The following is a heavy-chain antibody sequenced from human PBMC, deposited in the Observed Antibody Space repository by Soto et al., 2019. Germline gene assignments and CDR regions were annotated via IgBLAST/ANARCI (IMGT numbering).Heavy chain of an antibody. CDR2: MNPNSGNT. CDR1: GYTFTSYD. Sequence: QVQLVQSGAEVKKPGASVKVSCKASGYTFTSYDINWVRQATGQGLEWMGWMNPNSGNTGYAQKFQGRVTMTRNTSISTAYMELSSLRSEDTAVYYCARGRKEPYYDFWSGYERYYYMDVWGKGTTVTVSS. J-gene: IGHJ6*03. V-gene: IGHV1-8*01. CDR3: ARGRKEPYYDFWSGYERYYYMDV. D-gene: IGHD3-3*01.